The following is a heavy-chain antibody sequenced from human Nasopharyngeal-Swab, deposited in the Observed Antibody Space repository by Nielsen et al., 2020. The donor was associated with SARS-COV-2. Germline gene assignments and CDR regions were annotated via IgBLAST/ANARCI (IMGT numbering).Heavy chain of an antibody. CDR2: ISSSGSTI. J-gene: IGHJ4*02. CDR1: GFTFSDYY. V-gene: IGHV3-11*01. Sequence: GESLKISCAASGFTFSDYYMSWIRQAPGKGLEWVSYISSSGSTIYYADSVKGRFTISRDNAKSSLYLQMNSLRAEDTAVYYCARDRAIFGVETVGYWGQGTLVTVSS. D-gene: IGHD3-3*01. CDR3: ARDRAIFGVETVGY.